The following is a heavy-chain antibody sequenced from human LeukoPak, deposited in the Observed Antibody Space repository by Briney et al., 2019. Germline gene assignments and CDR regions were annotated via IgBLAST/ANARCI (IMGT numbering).Heavy chain of an antibody. V-gene: IGHV3-23*01. CDR3: AKGGPFVKGSRWRVRPEYYFDY. CDR2: ISGSGGST. J-gene: IGHJ4*02. Sequence: GGSLRLSCAASGFTFSSYAMSWVRQAPGKWLEWVSAISGSGGSTYYADSVKGRFTISRDNSKNTLYLQMNSLRAEDTAVYYCAKGGPFVKGSRWRVRPEYYFDYWGQGTLVTVSS. CDR1: GFTFSSYA. D-gene: IGHD6-13*01.